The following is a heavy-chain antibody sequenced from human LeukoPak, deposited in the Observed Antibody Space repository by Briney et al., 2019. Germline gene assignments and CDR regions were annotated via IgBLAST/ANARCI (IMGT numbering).Heavy chain of an antibody. V-gene: IGHV4-38-2*02. Sequence: SETLSLTCTVSGYSISSGYYWGWIRQPPGKGLEWIGSIYHSGSTYYNPSLKSRVTISPDKSKNQFSLTLTSVTAADTAVYFCARAPLSGTYYTDAFDIWGQGTMVTVSS. CDR2: IYHSGST. D-gene: IGHD1-26*01. CDR3: ARAPLSGTYYTDAFDI. J-gene: IGHJ3*02. CDR1: GYSISSGYY.